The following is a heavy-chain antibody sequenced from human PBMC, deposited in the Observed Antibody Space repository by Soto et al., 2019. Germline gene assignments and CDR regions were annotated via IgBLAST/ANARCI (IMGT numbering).Heavy chain of an antibody. D-gene: IGHD6-13*01. Sequence: QVQLVQSGAEVKKPGSSVKVSCRASGGSFRNYVMSWVRQAPGQGLEWMGGIISVFETRTYAQKFQGRVTISADKSTNTSYLELRSLRSEDTAVYYCARGGALSTSWYWGDGLDSWGQGTQVTVSS. V-gene: IGHV1-69*06. CDR2: IISVFETR. CDR3: ARGGALSTSWYWGDGLDS. CDR1: GGSFRNYV. J-gene: IGHJ4*02.